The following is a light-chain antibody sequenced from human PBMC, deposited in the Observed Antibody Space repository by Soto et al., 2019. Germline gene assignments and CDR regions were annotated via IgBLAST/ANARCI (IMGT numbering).Light chain of an antibody. CDR1: QSVNSNY. Sequence: EIVLTQSPDTLSLSPGDRATLSCRASQSVNSNYLAWYQQRPGHAPRLLVYATSSRATAMPDRFSGSGSATDFTLTISRLEPEDFAVYYCQQYNTSRWTFGQGTRVEI. CDR3: QQYNTSRWT. V-gene: IGKV3-20*01. J-gene: IGKJ1*01. CDR2: ATS.